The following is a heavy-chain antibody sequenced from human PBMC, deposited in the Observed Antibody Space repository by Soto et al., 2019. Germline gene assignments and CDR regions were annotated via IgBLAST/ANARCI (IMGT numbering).Heavy chain of an antibody. CDR2: ISSSGSTI. Sequence: GGSLRLSCAASGFTFSRYVMNRVRQAPGKGLGWVSYISSSGSTIYYADSVKGRFTISRDNAKNSLYLQMNSLRAEDTAVYYCARHYYDILTGYYKSLTFDYWGQGTLVTV. D-gene: IGHD3-9*01. CDR1: GFTFSRYV. J-gene: IGHJ4*02. V-gene: IGHV3-48*03. CDR3: ARHYYDILTGYYKSLTFDY.